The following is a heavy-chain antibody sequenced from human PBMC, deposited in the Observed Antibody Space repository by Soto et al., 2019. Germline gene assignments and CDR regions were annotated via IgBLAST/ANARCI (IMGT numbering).Heavy chain of an antibody. CDR2: IFYSGST. J-gene: IGHJ5*02. Sequence: SETLSLTCTVSGGSISGHYWSWIRQPPGKGLEWIGHIFYSGSTNYNPSLKSRVTMSIDTSKSQFSLKLTSVTAADTAVYYCERGKTSFDPWGQGTLVTVSS. D-gene: IGHD4-17*01. CDR1: GGSISGHY. CDR3: ERGKTSFDP. V-gene: IGHV4-59*11.